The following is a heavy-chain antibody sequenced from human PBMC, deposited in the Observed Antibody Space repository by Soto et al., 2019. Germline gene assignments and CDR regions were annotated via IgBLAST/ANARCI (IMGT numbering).Heavy chain of an antibody. J-gene: IGHJ4*02. Sequence: GGSLRLSCAASGFTFSSYSMNWVRQAPGKGLEWVSYISSSSSTIYCADSVKGRFTISRDNAKNSLYLQMNSLRAEDTAVYYCARDRMDFWSGYYVRGPSLIGYWGQGTLVTVSS. CDR3: ARDRMDFWSGYYVRGPSLIGY. CDR2: ISSSSSTI. CDR1: GFTFSSYS. D-gene: IGHD3-3*01. V-gene: IGHV3-48*01.